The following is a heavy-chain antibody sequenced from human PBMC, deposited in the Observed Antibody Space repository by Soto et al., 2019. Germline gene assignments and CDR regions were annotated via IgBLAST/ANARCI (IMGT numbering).Heavy chain of an antibody. CDR2: ISYDGSNE. J-gene: IGHJ6*02. D-gene: IGHD2-2*01. V-gene: IGHV3-30*03. CDR1: GFTFSNYG. CDR3: AREDRDRETGLVPAAIDGMDV. Sequence: GGSLRLSCAASGFTFSNYGMHWVRQAPGKGLEWVAHISYDGSNEHYVDSVKGRFTISRDNSKNTLYLQMTSLRSDDTAVYYCAREDRDRETGLVPAAIDGMDVWGQGTTVTVSS.